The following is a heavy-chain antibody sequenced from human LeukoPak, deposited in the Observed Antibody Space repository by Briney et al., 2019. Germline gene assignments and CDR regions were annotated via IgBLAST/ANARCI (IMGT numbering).Heavy chain of an antibody. CDR1: GFTFSSYS. J-gene: IGHJ4*02. D-gene: IGHD1-26*01. V-gene: IGHV3-48*01. CDR2: ISSSSSTI. CDR3: AKDALPIVGSTRGLDY. Sequence: GGSLRLSCAASGFTFSSYSMNWVRQAPGKGLEWVSYISSSSSTIYYADSVKGRFTISRDNAKNSLYLQMSSLTPEDTALYYCAKDALPIVGSTRGLDYWGQGTLVTVSS.